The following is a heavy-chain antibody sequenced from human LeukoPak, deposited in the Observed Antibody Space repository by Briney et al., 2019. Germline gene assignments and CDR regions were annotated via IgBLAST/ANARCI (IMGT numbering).Heavy chain of an antibody. Sequence: ASVKVSCKASGYTFTGYYMHWVRQAPGQGLEWMGWINPNSGGTNYAQKFQGRVTMTRDTSISTAYMELSSLRSEDTAVYYCARDRNWNELDYWGQGTLVTVSS. CDR1: GYTFTGYY. D-gene: IGHD1-1*01. CDR2: INPNSGGT. J-gene: IGHJ4*02. V-gene: IGHV1-2*02. CDR3: ARDRNWNELDY.